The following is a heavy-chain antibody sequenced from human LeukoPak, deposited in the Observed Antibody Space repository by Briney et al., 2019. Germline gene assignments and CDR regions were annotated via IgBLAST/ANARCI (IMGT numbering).Heavy chain of an antibody. Sequence: PGRPLTLFCAVSGFTFSSYDMHWARQAPGKGLEGVTVISYDGSNKYYADSVKRRVTTTRDNSKNTLYLQINSLRAEDTAVYYCAKAPHYYYDSSVHWGQGTLVTVSS. CDR2: ISYDGSNK. V-gene: IGHV3-30*18. D-gene: IGHD3-22*01. CDR3: AKAPHYYYDSSVH. CDR1: GFTFSSYD. J-gene: IGHJ4*02.